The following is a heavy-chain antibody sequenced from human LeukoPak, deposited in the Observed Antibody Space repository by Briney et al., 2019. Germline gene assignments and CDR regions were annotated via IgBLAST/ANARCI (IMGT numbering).Heavy chain of an antibody. CDR1: GFTFSSYA. V-gene: IGHV3-33*08. Sequence: GGSLRLSCAASGFTFSSYAMSWVRQAPGKGLEWVAVIWYDGSNKYYADSVKGRFTISRDNSKNTLYLQMNSLRAEDTAVYYRASRYSSSSRSAFDIWGQGTMVTVSS. D-gene: IGHD6-6*01. CDR2: IWYDGSNK. J-gene: IGHJ3*02. CDR3: ASRYSSSSRSAFDI.